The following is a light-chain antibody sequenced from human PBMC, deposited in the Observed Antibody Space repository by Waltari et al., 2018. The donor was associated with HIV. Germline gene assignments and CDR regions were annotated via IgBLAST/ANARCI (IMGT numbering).Light chain of an antibody. CDR2: EVN. Sequence: QSALTQPPSASGSLGQSVTIPCSGTSDDLGGYNYVFWYQQYPAKAPKLLIYEVNKRPSGVPDRFSGSKSLNTASLTVSGLQAEDEAHYFCSSFAGSNTVVFGGGTKLTVL. V-gene: IGLV2-8*01. J-gene: IGLJ2*01. CDR3: SSFAGSNTVV. CDR1: SDDLGGYNY.